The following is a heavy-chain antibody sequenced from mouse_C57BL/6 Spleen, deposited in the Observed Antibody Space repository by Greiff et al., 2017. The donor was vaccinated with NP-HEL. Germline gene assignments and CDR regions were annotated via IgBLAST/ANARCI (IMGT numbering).Heavy chain of an antibody. Sequence: EVQLQESGGGLVQPKGSLKLSCAASGFSFNTYAMNWVRQAPGKGLEWVARIRSKSNNYATYYADSVKDRFTISRDDSESMLYLQMNNLKTEDTAMYYCVRQSWDWYFDVWGTGTTVTVSS. D-gene: IGHD4-1*01. CDR1: GFSFNTYA. CDR2: IRSKSNNYAT. V-gene: IGHV10-1*01. J-gene: IGHJ1*03. CDR3: VRQSWDWYFDV.